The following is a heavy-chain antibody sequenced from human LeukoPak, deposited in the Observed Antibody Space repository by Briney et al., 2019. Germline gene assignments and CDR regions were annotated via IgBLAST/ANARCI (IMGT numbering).Heavy chain of an antibody. Sequence: ASLKVSFKASGYTLSGYYMHWVRQAPGQGLEWMGWINPNGGGTYYAQKFQGRVTMTRDTFISTAYIELNRLRSDDTAVYYCARRGSSGYYDYWGQGTLVTVSS. D-gene: IGHD3-22*01. CDR1: GYTLSGYY. CDR3: ARRGSSGYYDY. J-gene: IGHJ4*02. CDR2: INPNGGGT. V-gene: IGHV1-2*02.